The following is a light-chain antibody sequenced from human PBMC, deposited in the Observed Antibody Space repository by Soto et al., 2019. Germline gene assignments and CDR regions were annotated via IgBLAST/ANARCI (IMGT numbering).Light chain of an antibody. CDR1: QTVLYMSNNRNY. CDR3: QAYYPPLT. J-gene: IGKJ4*01. CDR2: WAS. V-gene: IGKV4-1*01. Sequence: DIVMSHSSDSLHVSLGERATINCKSTQTVLYMSNNRNYLALYKPKPGQPPQLLIYWASTRESAVPDRCSGSGSGTDFTLTIISLEAEDVEVCYCQAYYPPLTFGGGTKVDIK.